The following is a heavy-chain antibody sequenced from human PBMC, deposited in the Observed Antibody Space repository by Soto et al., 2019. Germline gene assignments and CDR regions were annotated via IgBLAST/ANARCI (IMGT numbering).Heavy chain of an antibody. Sequence: GGSLRLSCAASGFTFSSYAMSWVRQAPGKGLEWVSAISGSGGSTYYADSVKGRFTISRDNSKNTLYLQMNSLRAEDTAVYYCAKDLEYSSSSPTDYWGQGTLVTVSS. V-gene: IGHV3-23*01. CDR1: GFTFSSYA. CDR2: ISGSGGST. J-gene: IGHJ4*02. D-gene: IGHD6-6*01. CDR3: AKDLEYSSSSPTDY.